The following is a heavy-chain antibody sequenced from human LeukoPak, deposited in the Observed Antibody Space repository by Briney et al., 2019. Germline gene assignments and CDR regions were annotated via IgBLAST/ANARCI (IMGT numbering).Heavy chain of an antibody. CDR1: GFTFSTYS. V-gene: IGHV3-74*01. J-gene: IGHJ5*02. D-gene: IGHD2-15*01. Sequence: GGSLRLSRAASGFTFSTYSMHWVRQAPGEGLVWVSRNADSVKGRFTISRDNAKNTLYLQMNSLRAEDTAVYYCTRRVDATRWYDPWGQGTLVTVSS. CDR3: TRRVDATRWYDP.